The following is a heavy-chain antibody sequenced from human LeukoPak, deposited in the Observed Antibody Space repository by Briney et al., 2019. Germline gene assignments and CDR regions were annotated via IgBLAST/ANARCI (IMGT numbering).Heavy chain of an antibody. CDR1: GGSISSYY. CDR2: IYYSGST. CDR3: ARDLGYSSSLSWFDP. Sequence: SETLSLTCTVSGGSISSYYWSWIRQPPGKGLEWIGYIYYSGSTNYNPSLKSRVTISVDTSKNQFSLKLSSVTAADTAVYYCARDLGYSSSLSWFDPWGQGTLVTVSS. D-gene: IGHD6-13*01. J-gene: IGHJ5*02. V-gene: IGHV4-59*13.